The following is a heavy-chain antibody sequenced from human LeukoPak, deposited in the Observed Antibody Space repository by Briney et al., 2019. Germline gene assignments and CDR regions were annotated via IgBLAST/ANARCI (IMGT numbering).Heavy chain of an antibody. V-gene: IGHV3-23*01. D-gene: IGHD4-11*01. Sequence: GGSLRLSCAASGFTFSSYAMSWVRQAPGKGLEWVSAISGSGGSTYYADSVKGRFTISGDNSKNTLYLQMNSLRAGDTAVYYCVKLSLSFDDYSNYGYYFDYWGQGTLVTVSS. CDR1: GFTFSSYA. J-gene: IGHJ4*02. CDR2: ISGSGGST. CDR3: VKLSLSFDDYSNYGYYFDY.